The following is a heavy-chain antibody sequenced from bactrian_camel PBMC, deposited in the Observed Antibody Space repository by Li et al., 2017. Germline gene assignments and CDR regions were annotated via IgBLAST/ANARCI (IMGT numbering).Heavy chain of an antibody. D-gene: IGHD3*01. CDR2: FDTDGTI. V-gene: IGHV3S9*01. J-gene: IGHJ4*01. CDR3: AFPPVPCLSEPQALGALTMENEYNY. Sequence: VQLVESGGGSVQTGGSLTLSCVASADRDSDYCMAWFRQRPNSEREGVGIFDTDGTIDYEDSVKGRFTIPRNITDNTAFLQMASLKPEDTAMYYCAFPPVPCLSEPQALGALTMENEYNYRGQGTQVTVS. CDR1: ADRDSDYC.